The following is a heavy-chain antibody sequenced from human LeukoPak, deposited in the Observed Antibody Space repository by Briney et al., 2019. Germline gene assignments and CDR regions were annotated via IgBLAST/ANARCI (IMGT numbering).Heavy chain of an antibody. CDR1: GFIFSSYW. D-gene: IGHD6-13*01. Sequence: GGSLRLSCAASGFIFSSYWMHWVRQAPGKGLVWVSRINSDGSNTRYVDSVKGRFTISRDNAKNTLYLQMNSLRAEDTAVYYCARWYMGYSSSWYFDYWGQGTLVTVSS. J-gene: IGHJ4*02. CDR3: ARWYMGYSSSWYFDY. CDR2: INSDGSNT. V-gene: IGHV3-74*01.